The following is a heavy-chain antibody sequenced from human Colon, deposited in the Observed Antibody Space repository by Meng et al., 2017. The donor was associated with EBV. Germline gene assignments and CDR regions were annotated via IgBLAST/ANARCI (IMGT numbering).Heavy chain of an antibody. CDR3: ARYVFDSSSLYSNWFDP. CDR2: IHYSGST. J-gene: IGHJ5*02. D-gene: IGHD3-22*01. CDR1: XGSFSSGTYY. Sequence: QVQLQESGPGLVKPSXXXXXXRXVSXGSFSSGTYYWGWIRQLPGKGLEWIAYIHYSGSTYYSPSLKSRVTISVHTSKNQLSLKLSSMTAADTAVYYCARYVFDSSSLYSNWFDPWGQGTLVTVSS. V-gene: IGHV4-31*03.